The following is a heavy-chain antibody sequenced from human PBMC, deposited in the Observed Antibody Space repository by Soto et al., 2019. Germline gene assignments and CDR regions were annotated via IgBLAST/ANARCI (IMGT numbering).Heavy chain of an antibody. Sequence: QVQLVQSGAEVKKPGASVKVSCKASGYTFTSYYMHWVRHAPGQGSEWMGIINPSGGSTSYAQKFQGRVIMSSDTSTTTVYMELRSLRSADTAVYYCARDRSPPYCSSWYDFDYWGQGTLVTVSS. V-gene: IGHV1-46*01. CDR2: INPSGGST. D-gene: IGHD6-13*01. CDR1: GYTFTSYY. J-gene: IGHJ4*02. CDR3: ARDRSPPYCSSWYDFDY.